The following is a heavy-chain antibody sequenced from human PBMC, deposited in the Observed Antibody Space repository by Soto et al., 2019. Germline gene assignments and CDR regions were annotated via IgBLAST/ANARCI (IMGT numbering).Heavy chain of an antibody. Sequence: QLQLQESGPGLVKPSETLSLTCTVSGGSISSRGYYWGWIRPPPGKGLEWIGTIYYSGSTYYNPSLKIRVTISVDTSKNQFSLNLSSVTAADTAVYYCATSKWFDPWGQGTLVTVSS. CDR2: IYYSGST. V-gene: IGHV4-39*01. CDR1: GGSISSRGYY. CDR3: ATSKWFDP. J-gene: IGHJ5*02.